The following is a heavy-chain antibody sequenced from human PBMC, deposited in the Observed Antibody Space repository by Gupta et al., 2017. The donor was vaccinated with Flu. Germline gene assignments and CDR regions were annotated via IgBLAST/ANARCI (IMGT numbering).Heavy chain of an antibody. CDR3: AKDLEPREWELLHWFDP. Sequence: EVQLLESGGGLVQPGGSLRLSCAASGFTFSSYAMSWVRQAPGKGLEWVSAISGSGGSTYYADSVKGRFTISRDNSKNTLYLQMNSLRAEDTAVYYCAKDLEPREWELLHWFDPWGQGTLVTVSS. V-gene: IGHV3-23*01. J-gene: IGHJ5*02. CDR2: ISGSGGST. CDR1: GFTFSSYA. D-gene: IGHD1-26*01.